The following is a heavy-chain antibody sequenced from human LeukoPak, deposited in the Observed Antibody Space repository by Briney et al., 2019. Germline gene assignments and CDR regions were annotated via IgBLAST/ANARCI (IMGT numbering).Heavy chain of an antibody. V-gene: IGHV3-21*06. J-gene: IGHJ6*02. D-gene: IGHD2-2*01. CDR3: ARILVVPAANYYYSYGMDV. CDR2: ISSSATYI. Sequence: GGSLRLSCAASGFTFSSYSMNWVRQAPGKGLEWVSSISSSATYIYYADSVKGRFTISRDNAKTSLSLQMNSLRAEDTAVYYCARILVVPAANYYYSYGMDVWGQGTTVTVSS. CDR1: GFTFSSYS.